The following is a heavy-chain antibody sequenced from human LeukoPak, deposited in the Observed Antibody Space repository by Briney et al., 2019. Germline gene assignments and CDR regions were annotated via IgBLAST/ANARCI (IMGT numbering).Heavy chain of an antibody. V-gene: IGHV3-53*01. CDR2: IYSGGST. D-gene: IGHD5-18*01. Sequence: GGSLRLSCAASGFTVSSNYMSWVRQAPGKGLEWVSVIYSGGSTYYADSVKGRFTISRDNSKSTLYIQMNSLRAEDTAVYYCARVDTAMCFDYWGQGTLVTVSS. J-gene: IGHJ4*02. CDR1: GFTVSSNY. CDR3: ARVDTAMCFDY.